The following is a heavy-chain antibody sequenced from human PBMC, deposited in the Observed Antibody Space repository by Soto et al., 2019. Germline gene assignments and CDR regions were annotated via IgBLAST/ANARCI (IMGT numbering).Heavy chain of an antibody. V-gene: IGHV3-13*01. D-gene: IGHD6-13*01. CDR3: ARGRLSGYDSIAAAGTIDY. CDR1: GFTFSSYD. CDR2: IGTAGDT. Sequence: GGSLRLSCAASGFTFSSYDMHWVRQATGKGLEWVSAIGTAGDTYYPGSVKGRFTISRENAKNSLYLQMNSLRAGDTAVYYCARGRLSGYDSIAAAGTIDYWGQGTLVTVSS. J-gene: IGHJ4*02.